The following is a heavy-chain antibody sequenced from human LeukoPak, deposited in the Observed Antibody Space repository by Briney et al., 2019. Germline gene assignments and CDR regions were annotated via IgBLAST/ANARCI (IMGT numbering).Heavy chain of an antibody. CDR3: ARQTAMGRSGDY. CDR2: IDPSDSET. J-gene: IGHJ4*02. Sequence: GESLKISCKASGYSFTTYWIGWVRQMPGKGLEWMGIIDPSDSETRYTPSFEGQVTISADKSLTTAYLQWNSLKASDTPLYYCARQTAMGRSGDYWGQGTLVTVSS. V-gene: IGHV5-51*01. CDR1: GYSFTTYW. D-gene: IGHD5-18*01.